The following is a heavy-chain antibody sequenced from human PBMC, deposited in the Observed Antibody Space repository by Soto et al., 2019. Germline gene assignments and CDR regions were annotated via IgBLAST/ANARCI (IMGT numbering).Heavy chain of an antibody. CDR2: IIPIFGTA. D-gene: IGHD3-16*01. CDR1: GGTFSSYA. V-gene: IGHV1-69*13. J-gene: IGHJ6*04. CDR3: ARGADRVTTFDYYYYGMDV. Sequence: SVKVSCKASGGTFSSYAISWVRQAPGQGLEWMGGIIPIFGTANYAQKFQGRVTITADESTSTAYMELSSLRSEDTAVYYCARGADRVTTFDYYYYGMDVGGKGTTVTVSS.